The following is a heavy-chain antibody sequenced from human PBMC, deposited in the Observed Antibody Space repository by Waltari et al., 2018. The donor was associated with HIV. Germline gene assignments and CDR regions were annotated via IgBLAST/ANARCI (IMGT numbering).Heavy chain of an antibody. CDR3: ARELDY. CDR2: INPSGTKT. V-gene: IGHV1-46*01. J-gene: IGHJ4*02. CDR1: ASAFSIYY. Sequence: QVQLVQSGAEVKKPGTSVRVSCKASASAFSIYYIHWVRQAPGRGLEWMGIINPSGTKTTYAPKFQGRVTLTRDTSTSTVFMELRSLRSEDTAVYYCARELDYWGQGTLVTVSS.